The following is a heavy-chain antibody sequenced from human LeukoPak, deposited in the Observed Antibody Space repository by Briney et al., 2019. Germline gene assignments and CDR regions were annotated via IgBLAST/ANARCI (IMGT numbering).Heavy chain of an antibody. CDR1: GGSISSYY. J-gene: IGHJ4*02. Sequence: PSETLSLTCTVSGGSISSYYWSWIRQPPGKGLEWIGYIYYSGSTNYNPSLKSRVTMSVDTSKNQFSLKLSSVTAADTAVYYCARDQGEQWLVHFDYWGQGTLVTVSS. CDR2: IYYSGST. D-gene: IGHD6-19*01. CDR3: ARDQGEQWLVHFDY. V-gene: IGHV4-59*12.